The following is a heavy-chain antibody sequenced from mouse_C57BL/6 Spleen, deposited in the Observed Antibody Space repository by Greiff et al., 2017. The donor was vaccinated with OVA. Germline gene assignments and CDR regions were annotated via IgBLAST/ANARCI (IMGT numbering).Heavy chain of an antibody. J-gene: IGHJ2*01. V-gene: IGHV1-9*01. CDR2: IFPGSGST. CDR3: GRCSSGFDCDY. Sequence: VQLQQSGAELMKPGASVKLSCKASGYTFTGYWIDWVKQRPGHGLEWIGEIFPGSGSTNYNEKFKGKATFTADTSSNTAYMQLSSLTSEDSAIYYCGRCSSGFDCDYWGQGTTLTVSS. D-gene: IGHD3-2*02. CDR1: GYTFTGYW.